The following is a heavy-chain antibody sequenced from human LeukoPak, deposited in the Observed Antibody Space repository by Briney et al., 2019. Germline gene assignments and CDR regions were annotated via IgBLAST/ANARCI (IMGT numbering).Heavy chain of an antibody. V-gene: IGHV4-38-2*02. CDR1: GYSISSGYY. D-gene: IGHD5-18*01. CDR3: ARETWYWIQLWLRGYFDY. Sequence: SETLSLTCTVSGYSISSGYYWGWIRQPPGKGLEWIGSIYYSGSTYYNPSLKSRVTISVDTSKNQFSLKLSSVTAADTAVYYCARETWYWIQLWLRGYFDYWGQGTLVTVSS. J-gene: IGHJ4*02. CDR2: IYYSGST.